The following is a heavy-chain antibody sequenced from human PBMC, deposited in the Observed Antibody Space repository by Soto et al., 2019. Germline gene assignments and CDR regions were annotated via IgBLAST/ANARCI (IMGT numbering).Heavy chain of an antibody. D-gene: IGHD3-3*01. CDR2: IYWNDDK. CDR3: ARFYDFWSGLEYYFHY. V-gene: IGHV2-5*01. J-gene: IGHJ4*02. Sequence: QITLKESGPTLVNPTQTLTLTCTFSGFSLSTSGVGVGWIRQPPGKALEWLALIYWNDDKRYSPSLKSRLTITEDTSNNQVVLTMTNIDPVETATYYCARFYDFWSGLEYYFHYWGQGTLVTVSS. CDR1: GFSLSTSGVG.